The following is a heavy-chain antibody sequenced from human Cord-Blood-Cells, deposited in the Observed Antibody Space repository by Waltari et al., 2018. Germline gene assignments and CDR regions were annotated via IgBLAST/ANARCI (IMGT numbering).Heavy chain of an antibody. J-gene: IGHJ4*02. CDR2: ISYDGSNK. D-gene: IGHD3-22*01. CDR1: GFTFRSYA. Sequence: QVQLVASGGGVVQPGRSLRRSCAASGFTFRSYAMHWVRQAPGKGLEWVAVISYDGSNKYYADSVKGRFTISRDNSKNTLYLQMNSLRAEDTAVYYCARAPVRYYFDYWGQGTLVTVSS. CDR3: ARAPVRYYFDY. V-gene: IGHV3-30*04.